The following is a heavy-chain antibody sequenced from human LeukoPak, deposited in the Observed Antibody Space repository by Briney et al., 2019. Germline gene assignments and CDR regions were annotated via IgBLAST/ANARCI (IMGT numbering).Heavy chain of an antibody. CDR1: RFTVSSNY. Sequence: GGSLTLSCAASRFTVSSNYMGWVRQAPGKGLEWVSSISSSSSYIYYADSVKGRFTISRDNAKNSLYLQMNSLRAEDTAVYYCARDERYDSSGYRDYWGQGTLVTVS. CDR2: ISSSSSYI. V-gene: IGHV3-21*01. CDR3: ARDERYDSSGYRDY. J-gene: IGHJ4*02. D-gene: IGHD3-22*01.